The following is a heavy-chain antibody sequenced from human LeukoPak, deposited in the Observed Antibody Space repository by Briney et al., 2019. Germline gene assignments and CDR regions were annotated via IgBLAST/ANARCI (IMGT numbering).Heavy chain of an antibody. Sequence: SGPALVKPTQTLTLTCTFSGFSLSTSGMCVSWIRQPPGKALEWLARIDWDDDKYYSTSLKTRLTISKDTSKNQVVLTMANMDPVNTATYYCARIRSSLAARSPFDYWGQGTLVTVSS. CDR3: ARIRSSLAARSPFDY. V-gene: IGHV2-70*11. D-gene: IGHD6-6*01. CDR1: GFSLSTSGMC. J-gene: IGHJ4*02. CDR2: IDWDDDK.